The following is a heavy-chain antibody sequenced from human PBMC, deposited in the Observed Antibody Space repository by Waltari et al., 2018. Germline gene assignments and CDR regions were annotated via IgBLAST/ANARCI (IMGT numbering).Heavy chain of an antibody. CDR2: IIPIFGTA. Sequence: QVQLVQSGAEVKKPGSSVKVSCKASGGTFSSYAISWVRQAPGQGLEWMGWIIPIFGTANHAQKVQGRGTITADKSTSTAYMELSSLRSEDTAVYYCARALETQDAFDIWGQGTMVTVSS. J-gene: IGHJ3*02. V-gene: IGHV1-69*14. D-gene: IGHD1-1*01. CDR1: GGTFSSYA. CDR3: ARALETQDAFDI.